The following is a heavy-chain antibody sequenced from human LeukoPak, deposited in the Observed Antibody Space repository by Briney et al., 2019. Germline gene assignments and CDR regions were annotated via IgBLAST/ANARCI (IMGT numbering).Heavy chain of an antibody. D-gene: IGHD3-3*01. CDR1: GYTFTSYY. J-gene: IGHJ4*02. V-gene: IGHV1-46*01. CDR3: ARDHESTYYDFWSGYFSQRSYYFDY. Sequence: GASVKVSCKASGYTFTSYYMHWVRQAPGQGLEWMGIINPSGGSTSYAQKFQGRVTMTRDTSTSTVYMELSGLRSEDTAVYYCARDHESTYYDFWSGYFSQRSYYFDYWGQGTLVTVSS. CDR2: INPSGGST.